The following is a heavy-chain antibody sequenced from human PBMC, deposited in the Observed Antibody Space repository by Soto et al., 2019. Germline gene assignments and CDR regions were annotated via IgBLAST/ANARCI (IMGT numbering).Heavy chain of an antibody. V-gene: IGHV1-3*01. CDR3: ARDVAAAGTFDP. D-gene: IGHD6-13*01. Sequence: ASVKVSCKASGYTFTSYSMHWVRQAPGQRLEWMGWIDAGNGNTKYSQKFQGGVTITRDTSASTAYMELSSLRSEDTAVYYCARDVAAAGTFDPWGQGTLVTVSS. CDR2: IDAGNGNT. CDR1: GYTFTSYS. J-gene: IGHJ5*02.